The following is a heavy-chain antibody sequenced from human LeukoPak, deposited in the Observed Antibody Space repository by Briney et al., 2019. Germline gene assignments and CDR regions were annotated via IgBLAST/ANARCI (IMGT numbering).Heavy chain of an antibody. CDR3: ARVSDRSSWRWFDP. D-gene: IGHD6-13*01. CDR1: GGSISSYY. CDR2: IYYSGST. J-gene: IGHJ5*02. Sequence: SETLPLTCTVSGGSISSYYWSWIRQPPGKGLEWIGYIYYSGSTNYNPSLKSRVTISVDTSKNQFSLKLSSVTAADTAVYYCARVSDRSSWRWFDPWGQGTLVTVSS. V-gene: IGHV4-59*01.